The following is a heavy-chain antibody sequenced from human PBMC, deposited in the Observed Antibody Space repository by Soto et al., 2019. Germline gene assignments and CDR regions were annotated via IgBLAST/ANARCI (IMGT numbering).Heavy chain of an antibody. CDR1: GFTFSSYG. Sequence: QVQLVESGGGVVQPGRSLRLSCAASGFTFSSYGMHWVRQAPGKGLEWVAVISYDGSNKYYGDSVKGRFTISRVNSKNTLYLQMNSLRAEDTAVYYCAKAYGSFGETFDPWGQGTLVTVSS. J-gene: IGHJ5*02. CDR3: AKAYGSFGETFDP. D-gene: IGHD3-10*01. V-gene: IGHV3-30*18. CDR2: ISYDGSNK.